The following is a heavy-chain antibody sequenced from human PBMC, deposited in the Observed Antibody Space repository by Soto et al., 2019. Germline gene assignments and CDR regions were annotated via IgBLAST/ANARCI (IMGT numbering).Heavy chain of an antibody. CDR1: GYTFTTFW. D-gene: IGHD2-2*01. CDR2: IDPRDSYT. Sequence: GESLKISCTGFGYTFTTFWISWVRQMPGRGLEWMGRIDPRDSYTNYSPSFQGHVTISGDKSISTVYLQWASLKASDTAMYYCARLYCSSSTCDSWFNPWGQGTLVTVSS. CDR3: ARLYCSSSTCDSWFNP. J-gene: IGHJ5*02. V-gene: IGHV5-10-1*01.